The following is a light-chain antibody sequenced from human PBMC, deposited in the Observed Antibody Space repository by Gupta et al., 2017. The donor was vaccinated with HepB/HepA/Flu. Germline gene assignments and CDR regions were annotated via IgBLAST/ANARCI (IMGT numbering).Light chain of an antibody. CDR2: GNS. CDR3: QSYDSSLSGSV. V-gene: IGLV1-40*01. Sequence: QSVLTQPPSASWAPAQRVTISCTGSSSNIGAGYDVHWYQQLPGTAPKLLIYGNSNRPSGVPDRFSGSKSGTSASLAITGLQAEDEADYYCQSYDSSLSGSVFGGGTKLTVL. CDR1: SSNIGAGYD. J-gene: IGLJ2*01.